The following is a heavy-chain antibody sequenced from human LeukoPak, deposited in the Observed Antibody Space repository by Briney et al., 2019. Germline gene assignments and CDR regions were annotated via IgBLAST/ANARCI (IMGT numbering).Heavy chain of an antibody. D-gene: IGHD6-19*01. J-gene: IGHJ5*02. CDR3: ARDRAESQWLVRYWFDP. V-gene: IGHV1-2*02. Sequence: GASVKVSCKASGYTITNNYMHWVRQAPGQGLEWMGWINPNSGGTNYTQKFQDRVTMTRDTSINTAYMELSGLTSDDTALYYCARDRAESQWLVRYWFDPWGQGTLVTVSS. CDR2: INPNSGGT. CDR1: GYTITNNY.